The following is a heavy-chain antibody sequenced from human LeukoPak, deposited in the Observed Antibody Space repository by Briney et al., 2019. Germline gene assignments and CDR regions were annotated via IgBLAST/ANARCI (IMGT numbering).Heavy chain of an antibody. CDR3: TRDLSGHYSIDY. J-gene: IGHJ4*02. D-gene: IGHD3-22*01. V-gene: IGHV3-13*01. CDR1: GFTFSSYD. Sequence: PGGSLRLSCAASGFTFSSYDIHWVRQATGKGLEWVSAIGTAGDTYYPGSVKGRFTISRDNSKNTLYLQVNSLRPEDTAVYYCTRDLSGHYSIDYWGQGTLVTVSS. CDR2: IGTAGDT.